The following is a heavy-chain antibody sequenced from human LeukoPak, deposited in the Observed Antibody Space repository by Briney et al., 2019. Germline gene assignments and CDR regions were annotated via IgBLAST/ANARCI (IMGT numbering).Heavy chain of an antibody. Sequence: ASVKVSSKTSGYTFTSYGISWVRQAPGQGLEWMGWTNTDKGDTDHAQTLQGRVTMTIDTSTSTAYMELRSLRSDDTAVYYCARTLWFGDYEMYDQWGQGTLLTVSS. D-gene: IGHD3-10*01. J-gene: IGHJ5*02. CDR2: TNTDKGDT. V-gene: IGHV1-18*01. CDR3: ARTLWFGDYEMYDQ. CDR1: GYTFTSYG.